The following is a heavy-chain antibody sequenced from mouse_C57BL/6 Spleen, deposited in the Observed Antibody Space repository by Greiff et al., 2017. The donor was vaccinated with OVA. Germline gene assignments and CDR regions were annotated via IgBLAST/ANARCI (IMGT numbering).Heavy chain of an antibody. CDR2: IYPRSGNT. V-gene: IGHV1-81*01. J-gene: IGHJ2*01. Sequence: QVQLKESGAELARPGASVKLSCKASGYTFTSYGISWVKQRTGQGLEWIGEIYPRSGNTYYNEKFKGKATLTADKSSSTAYMELRSLTSEDSAVYFCAREDSSSCDYWGQGTTLTVSS. CDR1: GYTFTSYG. D-gene: IGHD1-1*01. CDR3: AREDSSSCDY.